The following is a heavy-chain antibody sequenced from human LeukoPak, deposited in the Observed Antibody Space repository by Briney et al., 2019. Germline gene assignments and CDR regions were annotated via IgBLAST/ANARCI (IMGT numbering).Heavy chain of an antibody. CDR1: GGSISSGGYS. CDR2: IYHSGST. CDR3: ARYVIVGAIGDAFDI. D-gene: IGHD1-26*01. J-gene: IGHJ3*02. V-gene: IGHV4-30-2*01. Sequence: SETLSLTCAVSGGSISSGGYSWSWIRQPPGKGLEWIGYIYHSGSTYYNPSLKSRVTMSVDRSKNQFSLKLSSVTAADTAVYYCARYVIVGAIGDAFDIWGQGTMVTVSS.